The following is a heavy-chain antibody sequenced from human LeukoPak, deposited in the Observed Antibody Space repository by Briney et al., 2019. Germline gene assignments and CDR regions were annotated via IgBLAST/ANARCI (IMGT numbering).Heavy chain of an antibody. D-gene: IGHD3-22*01. V-gene: IGHV3-53*01. CDR2: IYSGGST. J-gene: IGHJ4*02. Sequence: GGSLRLSCAASAFTVSSNYMSWVRQAPGKGLEWVSVIYSGGSTYYADTVKGRFPISRDNSKNTLYLQMNSLRAEDTAVYYCASGGRYYYDSSGYQARDYWGQGTLVTVSS. CDR1: AFTVSSNY. CDR3: ASGGRYYYDSSGYQARDY.